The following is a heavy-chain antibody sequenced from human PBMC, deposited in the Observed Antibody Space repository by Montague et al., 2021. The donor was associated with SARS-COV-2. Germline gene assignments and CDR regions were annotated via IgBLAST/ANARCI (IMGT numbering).Heavy chain of an antibody. CDR1: GGSVSSGGYY. V-gene: IGHV4-61*08. D-gene: IGHD6-25*01. Sequence: SETLSLTCTVSGGSVSSGGYYWSWIRQPPGKGLEWIGYIYYSGXTXYXXXXKXRVTISLDTSKNQFSLKLTSVTAADTAVYYCARVSLAAAARRSDYWGQGTLVTVSS. CDR3: ARVSLAAAARRSDY. J-gene: IGHJ4*02. CDR2: IYYSGXT.